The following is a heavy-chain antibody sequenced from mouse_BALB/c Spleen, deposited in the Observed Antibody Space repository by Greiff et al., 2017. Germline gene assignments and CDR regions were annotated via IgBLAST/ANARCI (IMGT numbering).Heavy chain of an antibody. Sequence: VQLKESGPGLVKPSQSLSLTCTVTGYSITSDYAWNWIRQFPGNKLEWMGYISYSGSTSYNPSLKSRISITRDTSKNQFFLQLNSVTTEDTATYYCARSGLGDYWGQGTSVTVSS. CDR1: GYSITSDYA. CDR3: ARSGLGDY. CDR2: ISYSGST. V-gene: IGHV3-2*02. J-gene: IGHJ4*01. D-gene: IGHD3-3*01.